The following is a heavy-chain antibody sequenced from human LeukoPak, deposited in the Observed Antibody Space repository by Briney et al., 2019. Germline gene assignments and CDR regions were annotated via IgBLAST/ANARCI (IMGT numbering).Heavy chain of an antibody. CDR2: IYYSGRTNGKT. CDR1: GGSISNYY. J-gene: IGHJ4*02. V-gene: IGHV4-59*08. CDR3: ARREGSSWDMAY. Sequence: SETLSLTCTVSGGSISNYYWNWIRQPPGKGLEWIGSIYYSGRTNGKTNYNPSLESRVTISIDTSWNQFSLKLRSVTDADTAVYYCARREGSSWDMAYWGQGTLVAVSS. D-gene: IGHD6-13*01.